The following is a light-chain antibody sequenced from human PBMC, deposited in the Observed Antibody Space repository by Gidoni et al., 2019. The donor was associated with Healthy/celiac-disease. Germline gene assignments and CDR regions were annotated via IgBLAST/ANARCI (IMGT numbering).Light chain of an antibody. CDR1: QSVLYSSNNKNY. CDR2: WAS. J-gene: IGKJ2*01. CDR3: QQYYSTFVS. V-gene: IGKV4-1*01. Sequence: DIVMTQSPVSLAVSLGERATLTCTSSQSVLYSSNNKNYLAWYQQKPGQPPKLLIYWASTRESGVPDRFSGSGSGTDFTLTISSLQAEDEAVYYCQQYYSTFVSFGQGTKLEIK.